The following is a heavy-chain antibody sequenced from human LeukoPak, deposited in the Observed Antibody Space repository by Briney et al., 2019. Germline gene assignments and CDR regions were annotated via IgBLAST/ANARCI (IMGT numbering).Heavy chain of an antibody. V-gene: IGHV1-2*02. D-gene: IGHD2-8*01. CDR3: ARVGGYCTNGVCYPYYYYGMDV. CDR1: GYTFTGYY. J-gene: IGHJ6*02. CDR2: INPNSGGT. Sequence: ASVKVSCKASGYTFTGYYMHWVRQAPGQGLEWMGWINPNSGGTNYAQKFQGRVTMTRDTSISTAYMELSRLRSDDTAVYYCARVGGYCTNGVCYPYYYYGMDVWGQGTTVTVSS.